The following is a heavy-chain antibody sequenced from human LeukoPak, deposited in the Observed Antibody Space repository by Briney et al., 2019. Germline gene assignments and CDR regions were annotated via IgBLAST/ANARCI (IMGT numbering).Heavy chain of an antibody. CDR3: ARDHRYTGTYYGGNLDYFDY. D-gene: IGHD1-26*01. CDR2: INPNSGGT. Sequence: APVKVSCKASGYTFTGYYIHWVRQAPGQGLEWMGWINPNSGGTHYAQKFQGRVTMTSDTSIATVNMELSSLRSDDTAVYYCARDHRYTGTYYGGNLDYFDYWGQGTLVSVSA. V-gene: IGHV1-2*02. J-gene: IGHJ4*02. CDR1: GYTFTGYY.